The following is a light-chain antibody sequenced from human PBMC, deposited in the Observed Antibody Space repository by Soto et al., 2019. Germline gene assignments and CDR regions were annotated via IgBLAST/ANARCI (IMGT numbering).Light chain of an antibody. CDR1: QSVGPN. CDR3: QQYDKYAWT. J-gene: IGKJ1*01. V-gene: IGKV3-15*01. Sequence: IEVTKYPSTLSVSPGDSATLSCRASQSVGPNLVWYQQRFGQSPRLLIYHVSTRATGVPARFSGSGSETEFTLTISSLQPDDFAIYYWQQYDKYAWTFGQGTKVDIK. CDR2: HVS.